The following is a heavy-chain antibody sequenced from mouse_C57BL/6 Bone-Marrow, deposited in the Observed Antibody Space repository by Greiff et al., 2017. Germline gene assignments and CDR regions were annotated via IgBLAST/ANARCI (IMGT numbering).Heavy chain of an antibody. CDR3: ARKGGPYWYFDV. Sequence: VQLQQSGPGLVKPSQSLSLTCSVTGYSITSGYYWNWIRQFPGNKLEWMGYISYDGSNNYNPSLKNRISITRDTSKNQFFLKLNSVTTEDTATDYWARKGGPYWYFDVWGTGTTVTVSS. CDR2: ISYDGSN. CDR1: GYSITSGYY. V-gene: IGHV3-6*01. J-gene: IGHJ1*03.